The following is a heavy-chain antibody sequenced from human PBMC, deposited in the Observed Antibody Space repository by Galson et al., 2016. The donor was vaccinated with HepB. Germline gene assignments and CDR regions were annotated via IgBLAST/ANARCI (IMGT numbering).Heavy chain of an antibody. Sequence: SLRLSCAASGFIVSSYHINRVRQAPGKGLEWVSLINSGGSTYYADSVKGRFTSSRDNSKNTVYLQMNSLRVEDTAVYYCARDRQYSSSWPRRTYYYGMDVWGQGTTVTVSS. CDR2: INSGGST. CDR3: ARDRQYSSSWPRRTYYYGMDV. V-gene: IGHV3-66*01. J-gene: IGHJ6*02. CDR1: GFIVSSYH. D-gene: IGHD6-13*01.